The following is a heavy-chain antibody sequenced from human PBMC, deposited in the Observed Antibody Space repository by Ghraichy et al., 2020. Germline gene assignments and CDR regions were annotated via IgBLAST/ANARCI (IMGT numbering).Heavy chain of an antibody. V-gene: IGHV3-53*01. Sequence: GGSLRLSCAASGFTVSSNYMSWVRQAPGKGLEWVSVIYSGGSTYYADSVKGRFTISRDNSKNTLYLQMNSLRAEDTAVYCCARAAKIYYDSSGYKGPSTAFDIWGQGTVVTVSS. CDR2: IYSGGST. D-gene: IGHD3-22*01. J-gene: IGHJ3*02. CDR1: GFTVSSNY. CDR3: ARAAKIYYDSSGYKGPSTAFDI.